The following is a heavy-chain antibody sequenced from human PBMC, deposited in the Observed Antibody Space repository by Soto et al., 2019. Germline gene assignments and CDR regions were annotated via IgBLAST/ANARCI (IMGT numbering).Heavy chain of an antibody. CDR1: GGTFSSYA. CDR2: IIPIFGTA. CDR3: ARDRIFGVDAFDI. V-gene: IGHV1-69*01. Sequence: SGGTFSSYAISWVRQAPGQGLEWMGGIIPIFGTANYAQKFQGRVTITADESTSTAYMELSSLRSEDTAVYYCARDRIFGVDAFDIWGQGTMVTVSS. D-gene: IGHD3-3*01. J-gene: IGHJ3*02.